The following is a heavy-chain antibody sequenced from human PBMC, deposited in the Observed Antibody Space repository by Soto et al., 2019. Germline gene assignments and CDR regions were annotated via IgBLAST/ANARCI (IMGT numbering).Heavy chain of an antibody. Sequence: GNTSETLSLTCTVSGGSISSYYWSWIRQPPGKGLEWIGYIYYSGSTNYNPSLKSRVTISVDTSKNQFSLKLSSVTAADTAVYYCARVFPRRESGALRYYFDYWGQGTLVTVSS. CDR1: GGSISSYY. CDR3: ARVFPRRESGALRYYFDY. J-gene: IGHJ4*02. V-gene: IGHV4-59*01. D-gene: IGHD2-15*01. CDR2: IYYSGST.